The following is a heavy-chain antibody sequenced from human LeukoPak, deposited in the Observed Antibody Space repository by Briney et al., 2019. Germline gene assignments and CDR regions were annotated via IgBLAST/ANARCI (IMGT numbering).Heavy chain of an antibody. CDR3: ARHHGDDYVWGSYRYLNY. CDR2: IYYSGST. CDR1: GGSISSGGYY. D-gene: IGHD3-16*02. Sequence: SSETLSLTCTVSGGSISSGGYYWGWIRQPPGKGLEWIGSIYYSGSTYYNPSLKSRVTISVDTSKNQFSLKLSSVTAADTAVYYCARHHGDDYVWGSYRYLNYWGQGTLVTVSS. V-gene: IGHV4-39*01. J-gene: IGHJ4*02.